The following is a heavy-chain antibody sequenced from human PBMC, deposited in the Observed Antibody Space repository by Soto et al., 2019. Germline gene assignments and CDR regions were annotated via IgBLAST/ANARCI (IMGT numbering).Heavy chain of an antibody. D-gene: IGHD3-10*01. Sequence: PSETLSLTCTVSGGSISSGGYYWSWIRQHPGKGLEWIGYIYYSGSTYYNPSLKSRVTISVDTSKNQFSLKLSSVTAADTAVYYCARGPLWFGESDQIDYGMDVWGQGTTVTVSS. CDR3: ARGPLWFGESDQIDYGMDV. CDR2: IYYSGST. V-gene: IGHV4-30-4*08. CDR1: GGSISSGGYY. J-gene: IGHJ6*02.